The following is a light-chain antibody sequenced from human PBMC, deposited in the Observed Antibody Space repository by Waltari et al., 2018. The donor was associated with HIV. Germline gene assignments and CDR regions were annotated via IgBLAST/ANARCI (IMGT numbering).Light chain of an antibody. Sequence: DIQLTQSPSFLSASVGDRVTVTCRASQDINRYFAWYQQKPGKAPKLLIYGTSFLSSGVPSRLRGSGSGTEFTLTITSLQPEDFATYYCQQVYSYPLTFGPGTKVDI. CDR2: GTS. CDR1: QDINRY. V-gene: IGKV1-9*01. CDR3: QQVYSYPLT. J-gene: IGKJ3*01.